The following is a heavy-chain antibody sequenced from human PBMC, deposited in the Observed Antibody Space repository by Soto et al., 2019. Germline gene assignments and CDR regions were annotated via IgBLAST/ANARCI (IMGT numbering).Heavy chain of an antibody. D-gene: IGHD2-15*01. CDR3: ARIRCSGGSCYSGTIYYYYGMDV. CDR2: IIPIFGTA. CDR1: GGTFSSYA. J-gene: IGHJ6*02. V-gene: IGHV1-69*01. Sequence: QVQLVQSGAEVKKPGSSVKVSCKASGGTFSSYAISWVRQAPGQGLEWMGGIIPIFGTANYAQKFQGRVTITGDESTSTAYMELSSLRSEDTAVYYCARIRCSGGSCYSGTIYYYYGMDVWGQGTTVTVSS.